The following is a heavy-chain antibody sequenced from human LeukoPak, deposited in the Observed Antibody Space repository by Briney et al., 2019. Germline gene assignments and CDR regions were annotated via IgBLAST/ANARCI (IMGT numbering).Heavy chain of an antibody. CDR3: ARNLVATSTYYFDY. Sequence: SETLSLTCAVSGGSISSGGYSWSWIRQPPGKGLEWIGYIYHSGSTYYNPSLKSRVTISVDRSKNQFSLKLSSVTAADTAVYYCARNLVATSTYYFDYWGQGTLVTVSS. D-gene: IGHD5-12*01. CDR1: GGSISSGGYS. CDR2: IYHSGST. V-gene: IGHV4-30-2*01. J-gene: IGHJ4*02.